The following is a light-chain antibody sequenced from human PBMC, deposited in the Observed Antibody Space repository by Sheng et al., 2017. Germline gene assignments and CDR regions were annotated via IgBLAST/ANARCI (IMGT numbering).Light chain of an antibody. V-gene: IGKV3-11*01. CDR1: ESVSDY. CDR2: GTS. J-gene: IGKJ4*01. CDR3: QQRRSWPLT. Sequence: VLTQSPITLSLSPGERATLSCRASESVSDYLAWYQQKPGQAPRLVIYGTSRRATGIPDRFSASGSGTDFTLTISRLEPEDFAVYYCQQRRSWPLTFGGGTKVDI.